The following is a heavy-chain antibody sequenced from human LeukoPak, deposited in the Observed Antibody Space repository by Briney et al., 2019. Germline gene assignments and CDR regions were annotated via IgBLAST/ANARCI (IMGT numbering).Heavy chain of an antibody. Sequence: GGSLRLSCAASGFTFSSYAMSWVRQAPGKGLGWVSAISGSGGSAYYADSVKGRFTISRDNSKNTLYLQMNSLRAEDTAVYYCAKDSSSWSDAFDIWGQGTMVTVSS. J-gene: IGHJ3*02. CDR2: ISGSGGSA. V-gene: IGHV3-23*01. CDR3: AKDSSSWSDAFDI. D-gene: IGHD6-13*01. CDR1: GFTFSSYA.